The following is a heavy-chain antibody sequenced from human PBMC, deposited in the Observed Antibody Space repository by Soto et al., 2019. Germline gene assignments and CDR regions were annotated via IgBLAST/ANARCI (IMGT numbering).Heavy chain of an antibody. CDR3: AREGSSSWDYYYGMDV. Sequence: SETLSLTCTVSGGSISSGGYYWSWIRQHPGKGLEWIGYIYYSGSTYYNPSLKSRVTISVDTSKNQFSLKLSSVTAADTAVYYCAREGSSSWDYYYGMDVWGQGTTVTVSS. CDR2: IYYSGST. D-gene: IGHD6-6*01. V-gene: IGHV4-31*03. J-gene: IGHJ6*02. CDR1: GGSISSGGYY.